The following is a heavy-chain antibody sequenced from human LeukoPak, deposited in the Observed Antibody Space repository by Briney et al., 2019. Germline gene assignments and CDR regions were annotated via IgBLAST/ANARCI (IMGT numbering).Heavy chain of an antibody. D-gene: IGHD3-22*01. CDR3: ARDAGGGYYANWFDP. J-gene: IGHJ5*02. Sequence: ASVKVSCKASGYTFFSYEIIWVRQATGQGLQWMGWISAYNGNTNYAQKLQGRVTMTTDTSTSTAYMELRSLRSDDTAVYYCARDAGGGYYANWFDPWGQGTLVTVSS. CDR2: ISAYNGNT. V-gene: IGHV1-18*01. CDR1: GYTFFSYE.